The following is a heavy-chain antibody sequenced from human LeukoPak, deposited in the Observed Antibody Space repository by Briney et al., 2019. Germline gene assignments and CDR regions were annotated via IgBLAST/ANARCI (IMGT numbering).Heavy chain of an antibody. D-gene: IGHD6-13*01. J-gene: IGHJ4*02. Sequence: GVSLRLSCAASGFTFSNYGMHWVRQSPGKGLEWVAVISNDGSIEYYADSVKGRFTISRDDSRNTLYLQMNSLRPEDTALYYCAKDLQHLVRTLSFDYWGQGTLVTV. CDR1: GFTFSNYG. V-gene: IGHV3-30*18. CDR3: AKDLQHLVRTLSFDY. CDR2: ISNDGSIE.